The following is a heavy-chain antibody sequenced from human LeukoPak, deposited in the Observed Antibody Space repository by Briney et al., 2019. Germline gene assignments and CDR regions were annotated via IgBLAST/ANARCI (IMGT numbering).Heavy chain of an antibody. CDR3: TRVGETYYYDSSVYYFDY. V-gene: IGHV1-69*01. CDR2: IIPIFGTA. CDR1: GGTFSSYA. J-gene: IGHJ4*02. Sequence: ASVKVSCKASGGTFSSYAISWVRQAPGQGLEWMGGIIPIFGTANYAQKFQGRVTITADESTSTAYMELSSLRSEDTAVYYCTRVGETYYYDSSVYYFDYWGQGTLVTVSS. D-gene: IGHD3-22*01.